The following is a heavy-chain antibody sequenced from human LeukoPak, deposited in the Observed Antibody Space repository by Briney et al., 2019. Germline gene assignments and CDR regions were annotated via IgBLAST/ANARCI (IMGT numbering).Heavy chain of an antibody. Sequence: ASVKVSCKASGYTFTGYYMHWVRQAPGQGLEWMGWINPNSGGTNYAQKFQGRVTMTRDTFISTAYMELSRLRSDDTAVYYCARALAFGVATTLNWFDPWGQGTLVTVSS. D-gene: IGHD5-12*01. CDR2: INPNSGGT. CDR1: GYTFTGYY. J-gene: IGHJ5*02. CDR3: ARALAFGVATTLNWFDP. V-gene: IGHV1-2*02.